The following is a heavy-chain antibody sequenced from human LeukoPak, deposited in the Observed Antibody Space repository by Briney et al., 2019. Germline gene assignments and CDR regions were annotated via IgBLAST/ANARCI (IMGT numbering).Heavy chain of an antibody. CDR2: INTNTGNP. J-gene: IGHJ6*02. CDR3: ARDSGYSSSWFPSGYYYYSMDV. Sequence: GASVKVSCKASGYTFTSYAMNWVRQAPGQGLESMGWINTNTGNPTYAQGFTGRFVFSLDTSVSTAHLQISSLKAEDTAVYYCARDSGYSSSWFPSGYYYYSMDVWGQGTTVTVSS. CDR1: GYTFTSYA. V-gene: IGHV7-4-1*02. D-gene: IGHD6-13*01.